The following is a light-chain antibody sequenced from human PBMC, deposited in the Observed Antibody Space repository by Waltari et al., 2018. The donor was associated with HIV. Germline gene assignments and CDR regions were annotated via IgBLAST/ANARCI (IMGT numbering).Light chain of an antibody. V-gene: IGKV1-33*01. Sequence: DIQMTQFPSSLSASVGDRVTITCQASQDITNYLNWYQQKPGKAPKLLIYDASNLETGVPSGFSGSGSGTDFTFTISSLQPEDIATYYCQQYDNLPLTFGGGTKVEIK. CDR2: DAS. J-gene: IGKJ4*01. CDR1: QDITNY. CDR3: QQYDNLPLT.